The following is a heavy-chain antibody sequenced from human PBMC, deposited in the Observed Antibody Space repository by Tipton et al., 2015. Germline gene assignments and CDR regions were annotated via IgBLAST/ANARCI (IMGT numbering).Heavy chain of an antibody. Sequence: LRLSCTVSGDSISSDYWGWIRQPPGKGLEWIGSVYYSGNTYYNPSLKSRVTISVDTSKNQFSLKLSSVTAADTAVYYCARGLGYCSSPPCYGHYYYGMDVWGQGTTVTVSS. CDR3: ARGLGYCSSPPCYGHYYYGMDV. CDR2: VYYSGNT. D-gene: IGHD2-2*01. J-gene: IGHJ6*02. CDR1: GDSISSDY. V-gene: IGHV4-39*07.